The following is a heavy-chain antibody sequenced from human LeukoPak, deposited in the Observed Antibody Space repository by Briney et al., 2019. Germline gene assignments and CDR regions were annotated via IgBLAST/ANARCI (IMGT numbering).Heavy chain of an antibody. D-gene: IGHD2-2*02. V-gene: IGHV3-23*01. CDR2: ISGSGGST. Sequence: GGSLRLSCAASGFTFSSYAMSWVRQAPGKGLEWVSAISGSGGSTYYADSVKGRFTISRDNSKNTLYLQMNSLRAEDTAVYYCGKWGKYCSSTSCYTYFDYWGQGTLVTVSS. CDR1: GFTFSSYA. CDR3: GKWGKYCSSTSCYTYFDY. J-gene: IGHJ4*02.